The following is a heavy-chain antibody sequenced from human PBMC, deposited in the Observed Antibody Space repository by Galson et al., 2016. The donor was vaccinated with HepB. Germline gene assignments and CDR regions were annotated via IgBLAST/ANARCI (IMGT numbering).Heavy chain of an antibody. D-gene: IGHD3-22*01. CDR1: GYNFINYG. J-gene: IGHJ4*02. Sequence: SVKVSCKAFGYNFINYGITWVRQAPGQGLEWMGWISAYNGNTKYSQKAQGRVTMTTDTSTMTAYMELTSLKSDDTAVYYCARDSVWRGGYYFDSSGLYDYWGQGTLVTVSS. V-gene: IGHV1-18*01. CDR3: ARDSVWRGGYYFDSSGLYDY. CDR2: ISAYNGNT.